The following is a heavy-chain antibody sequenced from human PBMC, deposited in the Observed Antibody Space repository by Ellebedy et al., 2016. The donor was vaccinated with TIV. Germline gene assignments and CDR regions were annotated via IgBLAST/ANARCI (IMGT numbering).Heavy chain of an antibody. CDR2: IIPIFGTA. V-gene: IGHV1-69*05. D-gene: IGHD2-8*01. CDR1: GGTFSSYA. J-gene: IGHJ4*02. Sequence: SVKVSXXASGGTFSSYAISWVRQAPGQGLEWMGGIIPIFGTANYAQKFQGRVTMTTDTSTSTAYMELRSLRSDDTAVYYCVRSMLVQDYYFDYWGQGTLVTVSS. CDR3: VRSMLVQDYYFDY.